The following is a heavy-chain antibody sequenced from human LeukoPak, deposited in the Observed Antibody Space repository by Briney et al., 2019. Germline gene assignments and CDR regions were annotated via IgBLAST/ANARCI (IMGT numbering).Heavy chain of an antibody. CDR2: ISGSGGST. D-gene: IGHD2-15*01. Sequence: GGSLRLSCAASGFTFSSYAMSWVRQAPGKGLECVSAISGSGGSTYYADSVKGRFTISRDNSKNTLYLQMNNLRAEDTAVYYCAKCGIVVVVHDAFDIWGQGTMVTVSS. V-gene: IGHV3-23*01. J-gene: IGHJ3*02. CDR1: GFTFSSYA. CDR3: AKCGIVVVVHDAFDI.